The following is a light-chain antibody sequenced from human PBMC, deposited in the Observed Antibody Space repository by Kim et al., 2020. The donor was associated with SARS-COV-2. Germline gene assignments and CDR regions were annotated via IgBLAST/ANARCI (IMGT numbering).Light chain of an antibody. CDR2: AAS. Sequence: ASVGDRVTITCRATQSITSYLHWYQQKPGKAPKLLIYAASTLQSGVPSRFSGSGSGTDFTLTISSLQAEDFATYYCQQSYSSPWTFGQGTKVDIK. V-gene: IGKV1-39*01. CDR1: QSITSY. CDR3: QQSYSSPWT. J-gene: IGKJ1*01.